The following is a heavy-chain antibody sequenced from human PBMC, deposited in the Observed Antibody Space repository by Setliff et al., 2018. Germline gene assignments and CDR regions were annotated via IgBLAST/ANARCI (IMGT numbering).Heavy chain of an antibody. D-gene: IGHD6-13*01. V-gene: IGHV1-18*01. CDR3: ARGAAAGDYFDY. J-gene: IGHJ4*02. Sequence: ASAKVSCKASGYTFTSYGISWVRQAPGQGLEWMGWISAYNGNTNYAQKLQGRVTMTTDTSTSTAYMELRSLRSDDTALYYCARGAAAGDYFDYWGQGTLVTSPQ. CDR1: GYTFTSYG. CDR2: ISAYNGNT.